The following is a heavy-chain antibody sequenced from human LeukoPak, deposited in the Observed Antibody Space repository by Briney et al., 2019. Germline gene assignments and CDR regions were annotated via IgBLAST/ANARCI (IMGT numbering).Heavy chain of an antibody. J-gene: IGHJ4*02. CDR3: ARGGRSSGGYLYNFDY. V-gene: IGHV3-53*01. Sequence: SGGSLRLSCAASGFTVSSNYMSWVRQAPGKGLEWVSVIYSGGSSYYADSVKGRFTLSRDNSENTLYLQMNSLRAEDTAVYYCARGGRSSGGYLYNFDYWGQGTLVTVSS. CDR1: GFTVSSNY. CDR2: IYSGGSS. D-gene: IGHD1-26*01.